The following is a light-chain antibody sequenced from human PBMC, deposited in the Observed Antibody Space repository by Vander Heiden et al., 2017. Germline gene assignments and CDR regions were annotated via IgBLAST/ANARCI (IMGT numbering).Light chain of an antibody. CDR3: QAWDSSTVV. V-gene: IGLV3-1*01. J-gene: IGLJ2*01. CDR2: QDS. CDR1: KLGDKY. Sequence: SYELTQPPSLSVSPGPTASITCSGDKLGDKYACWYQQKPGQSPVLVIDQDSKRPSGIPERFSGSNSGNTATLTISGTQAMDEADYYCQAWDSSTVVFGGGTKLTVL.